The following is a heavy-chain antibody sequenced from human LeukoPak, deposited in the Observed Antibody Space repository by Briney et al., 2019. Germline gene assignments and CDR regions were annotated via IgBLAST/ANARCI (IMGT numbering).Heavy chain of an antibody. CDR2: IKSNTDGGTT. J-gene: IGHJ4*02. V-gene: IGHV3-15*01. CDR1: GFTINNAW. D-gene: IGHD6-13*01. CDR3: TTAARGDSHPYYFDY. Sequence: GGSLRLSCAASGFTINNAWMSWVRQAPGKGLEWVGRIKSNTDGGTTDYAAPVKGRFTASRDDSTNTLFLQMNSLKTEDTAVYYCTTAARGDSHPYYFDYWGQGTLVTVSS.